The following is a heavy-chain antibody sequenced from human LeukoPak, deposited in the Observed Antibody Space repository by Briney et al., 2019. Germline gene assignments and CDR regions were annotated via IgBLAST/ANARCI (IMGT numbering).Heavy chain of an antibody. CDR3: ARDSIYDILTGYPTFDY. V-gene: IGHV4-4*07. J-gene: IGHJ4*02. CDR1: GGSISSYY. CDR2: IYTSGST. Sequence: SETLSLTCTVSGGSISSYYWSWIRQPAGKGLEWIGLIYTSGSTNYNPSLKSRVTMSVDTSKNQFSLKLSSVTAVDTAVYYCARDSIYDILTGYPTFDYWGQGTLVTVSS. D-gene: IGHD3-9*01.